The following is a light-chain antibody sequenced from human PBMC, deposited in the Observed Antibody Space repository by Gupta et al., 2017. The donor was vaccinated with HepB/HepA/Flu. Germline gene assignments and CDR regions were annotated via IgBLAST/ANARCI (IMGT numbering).Light chain of an antibody. V-gene: IGLV1-40*01. J-gene: IGLJ2*01. CDR3: QSYDSSLSGYVV. CDR1: SSNIGAGYD. Sequence: QSVLTQPPSVSRAPGQRVTISCNGRSSNIGAGYDVHWYQQHPGTAPKLLIYGNSNRPSGVPYRFSGSKSGTSASLAITGLQAEDEADYYCQSYDSSLSGYVVFGGGTKLTVL. CDR2: GNS.